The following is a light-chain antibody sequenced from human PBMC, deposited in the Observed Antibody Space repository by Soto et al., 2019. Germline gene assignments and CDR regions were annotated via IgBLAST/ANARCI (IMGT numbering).Light chain of an antibody. CDR1: SSDVGGYNY. CDR3: SSYTSRSTLDYV. J-gene: IGLJ1*01. V-gene: IGLV2-14*01. CDR2: EVS. Sequence: QSALTQPASVSGSPGQSITISCTGTSSDVGGYNYVSWYQQHPGKAPKLMIYEVSNRPSGVSNRFSGSKSGNTASLTISGLQAGDEADYYCSSYTSRSTLDYVFGSGTKLTVL.